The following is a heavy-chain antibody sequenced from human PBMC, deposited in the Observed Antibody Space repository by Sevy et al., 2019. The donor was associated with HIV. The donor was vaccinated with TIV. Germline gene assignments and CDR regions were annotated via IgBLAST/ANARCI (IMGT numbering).Heavy chain of an antibody. CDR3: ARGGDFNDRSAKRDFGY. V-gene: IGHV3-33*01. CDR1: GFTFSNYG. Sequence: GGSLRLSCAASGFTFSNYGMHWVRQAPGKGLEWVAVIWNDGSNKYYADSVKGRFTISRDNSKNTLYLQMNSLRVEDTAVYFCARGGDFNDRSAKRDFGYLGQGTLVTVSS. D-gene: IGHD3-22*01. J-gene: IGHJ4*02. CDR2: IWNDGSNK.